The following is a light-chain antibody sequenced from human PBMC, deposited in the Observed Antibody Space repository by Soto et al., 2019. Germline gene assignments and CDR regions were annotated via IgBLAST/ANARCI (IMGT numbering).Light chain of an antibody. Sequence: DIQMTQSPSSLSASVGDRVTITCRASQSISSYLNWYQQKPGKAPKLLIYAASSLQSWFPSRFNGTGSATLLNLSIGILQTEDVATYFCQQGYNTPRAFGQGTKV. CDR1: QSISSY. CDR2: AAS. J-gene: IGKJ1*01. CDR3: QQGYNTPRA. V-gene: IGKV1-39*01.